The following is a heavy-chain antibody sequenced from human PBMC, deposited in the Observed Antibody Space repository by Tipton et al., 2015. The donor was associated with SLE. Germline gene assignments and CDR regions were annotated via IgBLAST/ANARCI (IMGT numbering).Heavy chain of an antibody. CDR1: GGSISSYY. V-gene: IGHV4-59*12. J-gene: IGHJ4*02. CDR3: ARGIAAAGRPYYFDY. Sequence: TLSLTCTVSGGSISSYYWSWIRQPPGKGLEWIGYIYYSGSTNYNPSLKSRVTISLDTSKNQFSLKLSSVTAADTAVYYCARGIAAAGRPYYFDYWGQGTLVTVSS. CDR2: IYYSGST. D-gene: IGHD6-13*01.